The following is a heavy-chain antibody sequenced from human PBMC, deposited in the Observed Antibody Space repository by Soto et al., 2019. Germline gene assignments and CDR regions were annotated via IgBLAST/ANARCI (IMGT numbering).Heavy chain of an antibody. D-gene: IGHD3-3*01. CDR1: GYSFTSYW. V-gene: IGHV5-51*01. Sequence: GESLKISCKGSGYSFTSYWIDWVSQMPGKDPEWMGIIYPGDSDTRYSPAFQGQVTISADKSISTAYLQWSSLKASDTAMYYCARRQLYESDGMDVWGQGTTVTVSS. CDR2: IYPGDSDT. J-gene: IGHJ6*02. CDR3: ARRQLYESDGMDV.